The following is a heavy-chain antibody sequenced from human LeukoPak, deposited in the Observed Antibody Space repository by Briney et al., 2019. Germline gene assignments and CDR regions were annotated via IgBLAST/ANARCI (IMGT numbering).Heavy chain of an antibody. J-gene: IGHJ6*03. V-gene: IGHV4-59*08. CDR3: ARHRRDYYDRYDYYYYYMDV. D-gene: IGHD3-22*01. CDR1: GGSISSYY. CDR2: IYYSGST. Sequence: PSETLSLTCAVSGGSISSYYWSWLRQPPGKGLQWIGYIYYSGSTNYNPSLKSRVTISVDTSKNQFSLKLSSVTAADTAVYYCARHRRDYYDRYDYYYYYMDVWGKGTTVTVSS.